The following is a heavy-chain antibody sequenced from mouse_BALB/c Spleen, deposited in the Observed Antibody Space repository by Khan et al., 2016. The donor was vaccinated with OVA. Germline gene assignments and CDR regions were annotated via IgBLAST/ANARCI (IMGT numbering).Heavy chain of an antibody. CDR2: IAPANGNT. Sequence: VQLKESGAELVKPGASVKLSCTASGFNIKDTYLHWVKQRPEQALEWIGRIAPANGNTQYDPKFQGKATITADTSSNTSYLQLNSLTSEDTAVYYCARPSYDPRDFEVGGAGTTVTVSS. J-gene: IGHJ1*01. D-gene: IGHD2-3*01. CDR1: GFNIKDTY. CDR3: ARPSYDPRDFEV. V-gene: IGHV14-3*02.